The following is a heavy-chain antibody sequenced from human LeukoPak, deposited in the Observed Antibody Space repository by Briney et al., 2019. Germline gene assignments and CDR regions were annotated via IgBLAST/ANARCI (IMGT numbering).Heavy chain of an antibody. Sequence: PGGSLRLSCAASGFTFSNYNINWVRQAPGKGLKWISYISSGSSTIYYADSVKGRFTISRDNAKNSLYLQMNSLRDEDTAVYYCARDYGSHGEYFDYWGQGTLVTVSS. D-gene: IGHD3-10*01. CDR1: GFTFSNYN. CDR2: ISSGSSTI. J-gene: IGHJ4*02. CDR3: ARDYGSHGEYFDY. V-gene: IGHV3-48*02.